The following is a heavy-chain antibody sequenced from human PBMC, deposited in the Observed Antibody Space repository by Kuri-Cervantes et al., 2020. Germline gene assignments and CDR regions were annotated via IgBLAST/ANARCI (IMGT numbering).Heavy chain of an antibody. Sequence: SLKISCAASGFSFEDYAMHWVRQVPGKGLEWVSGISWNGGGVGYAVSVRGRFTISRDNAKNSLFLQMNSLRDEDTAVYYCARDLDWAFDYWGQGTLVTVSS. V-gene: IGHV3-9*01. CDR1: GFSFEDYA. CDR3: ARDLDWAFDY. J-gene: IGHJ4*02. CDR2: ISWNGGGV. D-gene: IGHD3-3*01.